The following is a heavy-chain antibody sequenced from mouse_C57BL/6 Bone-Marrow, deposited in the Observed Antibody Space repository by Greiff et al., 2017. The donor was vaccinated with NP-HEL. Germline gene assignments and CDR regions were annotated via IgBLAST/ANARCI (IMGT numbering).Heavy chain of an antibody. D-gene: IGHD2-4*01. Sequence: LQESGAELARPGASVKLSCKASGYTFTSYGISWVKQRTGPGLEWIGEIYPRSGNTYYNEKFKGKATLTADKSSSTAYMELRSLTSEDSAVYFCALIYYDYDGWYFDVWGTGTTVTVSS. CDR2: IYPRSGNT. V-gene: IGHV1-81*01. J-gene: IGHJ1*03. CDR1: GYTFTSYG. CDR3: ALIYYDYDGWYFDV.